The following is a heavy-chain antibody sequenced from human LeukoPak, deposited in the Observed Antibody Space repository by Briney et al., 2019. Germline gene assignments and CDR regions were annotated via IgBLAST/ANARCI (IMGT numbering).Heavy chain of an antibody. CDR2: IKQDGSEK. D-gene: IGHD2-2*03. CDR3: ARTGEDYSGNAGYGGFGP. V-gene: IGHV3-7*01. CDR1: EFSFGSYW. J-gene: IGHJ5*02. Sequence: LAGSSLRLSCAASEFSFGSYWMHSARQGPGTGLEWVASIKQDGSEKHYVASVRGRFTVSRDNARNSLYLNMKPLRSEDTALYYCARTGEDYSGNAGYGGFGPWGEGTLVIVSS.